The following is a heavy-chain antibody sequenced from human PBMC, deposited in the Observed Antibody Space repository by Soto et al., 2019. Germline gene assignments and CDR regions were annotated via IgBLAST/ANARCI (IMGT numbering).Heavy chain of an antibody. D-gene: IGHD3-22*01. J-gene: IGHJ4*02. Sequence: SETLSLTCAVSGGSISSGGYSWSWIRQPPGKGLEWIGYIYHSGSTYYNPSLKSRVTISVDRSKNQFSLKLSSVTAADTAVYYCARSDYYDSSGYYYWGQGTLVTVSS. CDR2: IYHSGST. V-gene: IGHV4-30-2*01. CDR1: GGSISSGGYS. CDR3: ARSDYYDSSGYYY.